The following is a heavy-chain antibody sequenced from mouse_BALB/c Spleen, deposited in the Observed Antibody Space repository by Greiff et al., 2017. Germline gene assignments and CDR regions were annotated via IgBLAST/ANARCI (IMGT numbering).Heavy chain of an antibody. D-gene: IGHD2-4*01. CDR3: ARSMITLFAY. CDR2: INPSNGRT. J-gene: IGHJ3*01. Sequence: QVQLKQPGAELVKPGASVKLSCKASGYTFTSYWMHWVKQRPGQGLEWIGEINPSNGRTNYNEKFKSKATLTVDKSSSTAYMQLSSLTSEDSAVYYCARSMITLFAYWGQGTLVTVSA. CDR1: GYTFTSYW. V-gene: IGHV1S81*02.